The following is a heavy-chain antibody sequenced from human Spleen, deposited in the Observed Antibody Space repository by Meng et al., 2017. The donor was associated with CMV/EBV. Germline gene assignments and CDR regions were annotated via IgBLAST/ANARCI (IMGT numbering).Heavy chain of an antibody. J-gene: IGHJ5*02. CDR1: GSSGSYY. CDR2: VYYSRST. V-gene: IGHV4-61*03. D-gene: IGHD2-2*01. CDR3: ATYGTYCSGTTCGDWFDP. Sequence: GSSGSYYWSWIRQPAGKGLGWIGYVYYSRSTYYNPSLKSRVTISLDTSRNHFSLWLASVTAADTAVYYCATYGTYCSGTTCGDWFDPWGQGTLVTVSS.